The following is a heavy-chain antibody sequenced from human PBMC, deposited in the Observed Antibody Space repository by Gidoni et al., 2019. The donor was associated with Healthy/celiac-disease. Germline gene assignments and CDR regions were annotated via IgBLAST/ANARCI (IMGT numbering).Heavy chain of an antibody. CDR3: ASRSSSWYFDY. CDR1: GYSISSGYY. CDR2: IYHSGST. D-gene: IGHD6-13*01. V-gene: IGHV4-38-2*01. J-gene: IGHJ4*02. Sequence: LQLQEAGPGLVKPSETLSPTCAAAGYSISSGYYWGWIRQPPGKGLEWIGSIYHSGSTYYNPSVKSRVTISVDTSKNQFSLKLSSVTAADTAVYYCASRSSSWYFDYWGQGTLVTVSS.